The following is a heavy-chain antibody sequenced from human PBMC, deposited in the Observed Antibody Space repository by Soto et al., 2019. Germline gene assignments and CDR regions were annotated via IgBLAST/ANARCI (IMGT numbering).Heavy chain of an antibody. Sequence: GGSLRLSCAASGFTFSSYGMRWVRQAPGKGLEWVAVISYDGSNKYYADSVKGRFTISRDNSKNTLYLQMNSLRAEDTAVYYCAKDLDYGDLLGYWGQGTLVTVSS. J-gene: IGHJ4*02. V-gene: IGHV3-30*18. CDR3: AKDLDYGDLLGY. D-gene: IGHD4-17*01. CDR2: ISYDGSNK. CDR1: GFTFSSYG.